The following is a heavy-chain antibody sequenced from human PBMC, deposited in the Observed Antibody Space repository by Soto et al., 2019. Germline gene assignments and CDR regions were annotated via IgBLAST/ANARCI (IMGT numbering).Heavy chain of an antibody. Sequence: SETLSLTCTVSGGSISSGDYYWSWIRQPPGKGLEWIGYIYHSGSTYYNQSLKSRITISVDTSKNQFSLKLSSVTAADTAVYYCARILYYYDSSGYPDYWGQGTLVTVSS. D-gene: IGHD3-22*01. CDR2: IYHSGST. V-gene: IGHV4-30-4*01. J-gene: IGHJ4*02. CDR3: ARILYYYDSSGYPDY. CDR1: GGSISSGDYY.